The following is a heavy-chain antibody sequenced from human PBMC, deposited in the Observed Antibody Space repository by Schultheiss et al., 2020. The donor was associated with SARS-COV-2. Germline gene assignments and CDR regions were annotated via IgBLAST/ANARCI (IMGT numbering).Heavy chain of an antibody. J-gene: IGHJ5*02. CDR1: GFTFDDYA. D-gene: IGHD6-6*01. V-gene: IGHV3-9*01. CDR2: ISWNSGSI. Sequence: GGSLRLSCAASGFTFDDYAMHWVRQAPGKGLEWVSGISWNSGSIGYADSVKGRFTISRDNAKNSLYLQMNSLRAEDTALYYCAKDPFRYSSSSWWFDPWGQGTLVTVAS. CDR3: AKDPFRYSSSSWWFDP.